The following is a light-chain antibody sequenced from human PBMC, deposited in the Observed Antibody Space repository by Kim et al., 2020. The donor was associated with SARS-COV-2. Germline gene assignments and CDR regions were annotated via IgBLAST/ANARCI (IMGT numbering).Light chain of an antibody. CDR1: QSISSY. Sequence: DIQMTQSPSSLSASVGDRVTITCRASQSISSYVNWYQQKPGKAPNLLIYGASSLQSGVPSRFSGSGSGTDFTLTISSLQPEDFATYYCQQTYSTPRTFGQGTKVDIK. J-gene: IGKJ1*01. V-gene: IGKV1-39*01. CDR3: QQTYSTPRT. CDR2: GAS.